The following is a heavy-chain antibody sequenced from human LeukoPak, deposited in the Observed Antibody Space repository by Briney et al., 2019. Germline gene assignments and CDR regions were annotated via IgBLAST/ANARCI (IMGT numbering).Heavy chain of an antibody. CDR3: ARGSGQWLVRGDYYYGMDV. V-gene: IGHV4-59*12. Sequence: PSETLSLTCTVSGGSISSYYWSWIRQPPGKGLEWIGYIYYSGSTNYNPSLKSRVTISVDTSKNQFSLKLSSVTAADTAVYYCARGSGQWLVRGDYYYGMDVWGQGTTVTVSS. CDR1: GGSISSYY. J-gene: IGHJ6*02. CDR2: IYYSGST. D-gene: IGHD6-19*01.